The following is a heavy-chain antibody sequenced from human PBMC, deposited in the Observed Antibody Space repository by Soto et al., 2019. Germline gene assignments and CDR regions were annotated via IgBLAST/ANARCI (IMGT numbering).Heavy chain of an antibody. CDR1: GFTFSSYW. CDR3: ATGGYSYGWGY. Sequence: EVQLVESGGGLVQPGGSLRLSCVGSGFTFSSYWMHWVRQAPGKGPVWVSRINPAGSASSYADFVKGRVIVSRDNAKNTLYLAMNSLSAEDTAVYYCATGGYSYGWGYWGQGTLVTVSS. V-gene: IGHV3-74*01. J-gene: IGHJ4*02. D-gene: IGHD5-18*01. CDR2: INPAGSAS.